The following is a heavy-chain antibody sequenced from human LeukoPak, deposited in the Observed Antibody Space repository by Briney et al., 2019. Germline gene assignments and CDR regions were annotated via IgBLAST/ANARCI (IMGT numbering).Heavy chain of an antibody. CDR2: INPNSGGT. V-gene: IGHV1-2*02. J-gene: IGHJ6*03. CDR1: GYTFTGYY. D-gene: IGHD5-24*01. Sequence: ASVKVSCKASGYTFTGYYMHWVRQAPGQGLEWMGWINPNSGGTNYAQKFQGRVTMTSDTSISTAYMELSRLRSDDTAVYYCARDRAYYYYMDVWGKGTTVTISS. CDR3: ARDRAYYYYMDV.